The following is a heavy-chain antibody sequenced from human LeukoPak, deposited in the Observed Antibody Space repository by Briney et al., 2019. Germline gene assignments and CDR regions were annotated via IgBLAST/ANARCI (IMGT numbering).Heavy chain of an antibody. CDR1: GDSISSYY. CDR2: ISYSGST. CDR3: ARQGSIGIDY. J-gene: IGHJ4*02. Sequence: SETLSLTCTVSGDSISSYYWTWIRQPPGKGLEWIGYISYSGSTNYNPSLKSRVTISVDTSKNQFSLKVSSVTAADTAVYYCARQGSIGIDYWGQGTLVTVSS. V-gene: IGHV4-59*01. D-gene: IGHD3-10*01.